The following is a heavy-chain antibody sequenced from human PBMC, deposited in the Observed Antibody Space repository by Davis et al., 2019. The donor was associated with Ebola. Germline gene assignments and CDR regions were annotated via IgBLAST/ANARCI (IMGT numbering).Heavy chain of an antibody. J-gene: IGHJ6*02. CDR1: GYAFTSYD. CDR3: ARSGVRGYYNGMDV. Sequence: AASVKVSCKASGYAFTSYDINWVRQATGQGLEWMGWMNPNGGNTGYVERFQGRVTMSRNTSISTAYMELSSLRSEDTAVYYCARSGVRGYYNGMDVWGQGTTVTVSS. D-gene: IGHD1-14*01. CDR2: MNPNGGNT. V-gene: IGHV1-8*01.